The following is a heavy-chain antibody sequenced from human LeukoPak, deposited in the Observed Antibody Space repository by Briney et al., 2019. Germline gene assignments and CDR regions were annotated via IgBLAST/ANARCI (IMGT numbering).Heavy chain of an antibody. D-gene: IGHD3-22*01. J-gene: IGHJ4*02. CDR1: GFTFSSYA. CDR2: ISYDGSNK. V-gene: IGHV3-30*04. Sequence: GGSLRLSCAASGFTFSSYAMHWVRGAPGMRLAWLAVISYDGSNKYYADSVKGRFTISRDNSKNTLYLQMNSLRAEDTAVYYCASYYDSSGYYENYFDYWGQGTLVTVSS. CDR3: ASYYDSSGYYENYFDY.